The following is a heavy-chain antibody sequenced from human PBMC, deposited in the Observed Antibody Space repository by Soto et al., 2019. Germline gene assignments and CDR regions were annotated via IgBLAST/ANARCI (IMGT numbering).Heavy chain of an antibody. V-gene: IGHV1-18*01. J-gene: IGHJ5*02. D-gene: IGHD5-12*01. CDR2: ISAYNGNT. CDR3: ARDLLGWLHNNWFDP. CDR1: GYTFTSYG. Sequence: ASVKVSCKASGYTFTSYGISWVRQAPGQGLEWMGWISAYNGNTNYAQKLQGRVTMTTDTSTSTAYMELRSLRSDDTAVYYCARDLLGWLHNNWFDPWGQGTLVTVSS.